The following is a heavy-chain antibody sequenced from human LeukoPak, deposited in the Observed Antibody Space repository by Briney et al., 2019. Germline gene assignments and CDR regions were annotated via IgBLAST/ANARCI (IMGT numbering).Heavy chain of an antibody. J-gene: IGHJ4*02. CDR2: IKPSGSEK. D-gene: IGHD3-22*01. CDR1: GFTFSNYW. Sequence: GGSLRLSCEGSGFTFSNYWMTWVRQAPEKGLEWVANIKPSGSEKHYADSVEGRFTISRDNAKNSLYLQMNSLRAEDTAVYYCARVDSSAHVFDYWGQGTLVTVSS. CDR3: ARVDSSAHVFDY. V-gene: IGHV3-7*01.